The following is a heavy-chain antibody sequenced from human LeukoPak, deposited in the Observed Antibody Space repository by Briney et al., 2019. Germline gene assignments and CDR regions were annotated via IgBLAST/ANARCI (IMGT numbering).Heavy chain of an antibody. V-gene: IGHV3-30-3*01. D-gene: IGHD3-10*01. Sequence: PGRSPRLSCVASGFTFSRYAMHWVRLAPGRGLEWVAVISYDGSNKYYADSVKGRSTISRDNSKNTLYLQMNSLRAEDTALYYCARDGNFYYGPGSYCDYWGQGTLGTVSS. CDR2: ISYDGSNK. J-gene: IGHJ4*02. CDR1: GFTFSRYA. CDR3: ARDGNFYYGPGSYCDY.